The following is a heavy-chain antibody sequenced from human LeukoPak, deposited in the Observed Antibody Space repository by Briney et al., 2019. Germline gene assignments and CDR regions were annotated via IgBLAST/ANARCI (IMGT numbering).Heavy chain of an antibody. CDR1: GFTFSNYG. J-gene: IGHJ4*02. Sequence: GGSLRLSCAASGFTFSNYGMHWVRQAPGKGLEWVAFILYDGSNKYYADSVKGRFTISRDNSKNTLYLQMNSLRAEDTAVYYCAKEPRAGTNYWGQGTLVTVSS. CDR2: ILYDGSNK. CDR3: AKEPRAGTNY. V-gene: IGHV3-30*02. D-gene: IGHD6-19*01.